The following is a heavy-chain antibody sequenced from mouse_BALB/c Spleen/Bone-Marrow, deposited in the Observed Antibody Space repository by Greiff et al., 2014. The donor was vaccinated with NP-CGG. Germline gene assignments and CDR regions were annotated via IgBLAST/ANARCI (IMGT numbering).Heavy chain of an antibody. V-gene: IGHV5-4*02. CDR2: ISNGGTYT. D-gene: IGHD1-1*02. J-gene: IGHJ4*01. CDR1: GFTFSDFY. Sequence: VQLQQSGGGLVKPGGSLKLFCAASGFTFSDFYMFWFRQTPEKRLEWVATISNGGTYTYYPDSVKGRFTISRDNAKNNLYLQMSSLKSEDTAMYYCARSGERYGAMDYWGQGTSVTVTS. CDR3: ARSGERYGAMDY.